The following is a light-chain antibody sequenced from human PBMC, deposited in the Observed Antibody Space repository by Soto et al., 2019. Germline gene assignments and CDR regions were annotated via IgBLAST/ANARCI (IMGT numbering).Light chain of an antibody. CDR3: QPYGSSPLT. Sequence: EIVLTQSPGTLSLSPGERATLTCRASQSVTSSYLAWYQQKPGQAPRLLMYGASSRATGIPDRFSGSGSGTDFTLTISRLEPADFAVYYCQPYGSSPLTFGPGTKVDI. CDR2: GAS. CDR1: QSVTSSY. J-gene: IGKJ3*01. V-gene: IGKV3-20*01.